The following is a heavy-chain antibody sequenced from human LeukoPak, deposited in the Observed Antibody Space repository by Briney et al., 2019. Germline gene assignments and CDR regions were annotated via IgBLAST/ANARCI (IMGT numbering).Heavy chain of an antibody. CDR2: INHSGST. CDR1: GFTFSSYW. V-gene: IGHV4-34*01. Sequence: GSLRLSCAASGFTFSSYWMSWVRQPPGKGLEWIGEINHSGSTNYNPSLKSRVTISVDTSKNQFSLKLSSVTAADTAVYYCARGYDRDAFDIWGQGTMVTVSS. D-gene: IGHD3-22*01. J-gene: IGHJ3*02. CDR3: ARGYDRDAFDI.